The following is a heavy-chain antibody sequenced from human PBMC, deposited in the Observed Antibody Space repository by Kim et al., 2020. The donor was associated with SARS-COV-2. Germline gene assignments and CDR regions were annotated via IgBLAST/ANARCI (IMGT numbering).Heavy chain of an antibody. CDR3: AKGGEWELRYYYYYMDV. D-gene: IGHD1-26*01. V-gene: IGHV3-23*01. CDR2: ISGSGGST. Sequence: GGSLRLSCAASGFTFSSYAMSWVRQAPGKGLEWVSAISGSGGSTYYADSVKGRFTISRDNSKNTLYLQMNSLRAEDTAVYYCAKGGEWELRYYYYYMDVWGNGTTVTVSS. J-gene: IGHJ6*03. CDR1: GFTFSSYA.